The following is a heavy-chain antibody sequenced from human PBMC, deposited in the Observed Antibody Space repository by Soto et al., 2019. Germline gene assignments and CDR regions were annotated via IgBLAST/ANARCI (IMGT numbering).Heavy chain of an antibody. V-gene: IGHV4-59*01. D-gene: IGHD6-19*01. Sequence: PSETLSLTCAVSGDSIGPSYGTWIRQSPGKGLERIGCIHHSGKSNYSPSLRSRVTMSVDTSKNQFSLKLNSMTAADTAIYYCARVGGSGWNFDSWGQGILVTVSS. J-gene: IGHJ4*02. CDR2: IHHSGKS. CDR3: ARVGGSGWNFDS. CDR1: GDSIGPSY.